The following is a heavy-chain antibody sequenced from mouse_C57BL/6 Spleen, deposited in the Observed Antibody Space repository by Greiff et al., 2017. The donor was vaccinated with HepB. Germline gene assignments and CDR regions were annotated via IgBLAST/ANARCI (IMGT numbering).Heavy chain of an antibody. D-gene: IGHD3-2*02. CDR3: TRQLRPHYFDY. Sequence: QVQLQQSGAELVRPGASVTLSCKASGYTFTDYEMHWVKQTPVHGLEWIGAIDPETGGTAYNQKFKGKAILTADKSSSTAYMELRSLTSEDSAVYYCTRQLRPHYFDYWGQGTTLTVSS. J-gene: IGHJ2*01. CDR1: GYTFTDYE. V-gene: IGHV1-15*01. CDR2: IDPETGGT.